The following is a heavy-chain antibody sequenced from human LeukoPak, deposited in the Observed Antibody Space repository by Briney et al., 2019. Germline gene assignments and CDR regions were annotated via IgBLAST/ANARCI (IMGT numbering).Heavy chain of an antibody. Sequence: SETLSLTCTVSGGSISSGDYYWSWIRQPPGKGLEWIGYIYYSGSTYYNPSLKSRVTISVDTSKNQFSLKLSSVTAADTAVYYCAREGHSMVRGVIDDYWGQGTLVTLSS. V-gene: IGHV4-30-4*08. CDR1: GGSISSGDYY. CDR3: AREGHSMVRGVIDDY. J-gene: IGHJ4*02. D-gene: IGHD3-10*01. CDR2: IYYSGST.